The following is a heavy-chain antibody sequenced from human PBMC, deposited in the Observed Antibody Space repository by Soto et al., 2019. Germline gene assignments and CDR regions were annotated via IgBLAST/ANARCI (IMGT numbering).Heavy chain of an antibody. D-gene: IGHD4-17*01. J-gene: IGHJ6*02. Sequence: TSETLSLTCAVYGGSFSGYYWSWIRQPPGKGLEWIGEINHSGSTNYNPPLKSRVTISVDTSKNQFSLKLSSVTAADTAVYYCARGDYGGNWIRDYYYYYGMDVWGQGTTVTVSS. CDR2: INHSGST. CDR1: GGSFSGYY. V-gene: IGHV4-34*01. CDR3: ARGDYGGNWIRDYYYYYGMDV.